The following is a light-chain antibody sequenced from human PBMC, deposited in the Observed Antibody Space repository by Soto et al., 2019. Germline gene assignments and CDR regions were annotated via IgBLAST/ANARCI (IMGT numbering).Light chain of an antibody. CDR2: AAS. J-gene: IGKJ2*01. V-gene: IGKV3-20*01. CDR1: QSVASNR. CDR3: QQYGSSPPYS. Sequence: EVVLTQSPGTLSLSAGERATLSCRASQSVASNRLAWYQQKPGQAPRLLIYAASTRAAGIPDRFSGSGSGTDFTLTISRLEPEDFAVYYCQQYGSSPPYSFGQGTKLEIK.